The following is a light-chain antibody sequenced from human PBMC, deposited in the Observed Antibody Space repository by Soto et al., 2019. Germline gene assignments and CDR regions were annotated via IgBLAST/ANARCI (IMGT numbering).Light chain of an antibody. J-gene: IGKJ1*01. CDR3: QQYNKWPWT. Sequence: ETVMTQSLVTLSVSPGERATLSCRASQSVTSDLAWYQQKSGQPPRLLIFDASTRATGVPARFSGSGSGTEFTLTISSLQSEDFAVYYCQQYNKWPWTFGQGTKVDIK. CDR1: QSVTSD. V-gene: IGKV3-15*01. CDR2: DAS.